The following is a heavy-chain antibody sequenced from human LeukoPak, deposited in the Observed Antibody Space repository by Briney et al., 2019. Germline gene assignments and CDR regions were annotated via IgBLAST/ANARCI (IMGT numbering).Heavy chain of an antibody. J-gene: IGHJ6*03. CDR2: INGNGGNT. CDR1: GFTFNNYA. D-gene: IGHD1-26*01. CDR3: ARAVGATRVIDYYYYYMDV. V-gene: IGHV3-64*01. Sequence: GGSLRLSCAASGFTFNNYAMHWVRQAPGKGLEYVSAINGNGGNTYYTNSVKGRFTISRDNAKNSLYLQMNSLRAEDTAVYYCARAVGATRVIDYYYYYMDVWGKGTTITVSS.